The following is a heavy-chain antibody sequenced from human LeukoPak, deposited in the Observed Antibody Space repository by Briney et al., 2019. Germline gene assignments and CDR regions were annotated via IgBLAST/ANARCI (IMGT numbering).Heavy chain of an antibody. CDR3: VTRDPCSGGACYGLRY. CDR2: IIPILGIA. D-gene: IGHD2-15*01. J-gene: IGHJ4*02. CDR1: GGTFSSYA. Sequence: SVKVSCKASGGTFSSYAISWVRQAPGQGLEWMGRIIPILGIANYAQKFQGRVTITADKSTSTAYMELSSLRSEDTAVYYCVTRDPCSGGACYGLRYWGQGTLVAVSS. V-gene: IGHV1-69*04.